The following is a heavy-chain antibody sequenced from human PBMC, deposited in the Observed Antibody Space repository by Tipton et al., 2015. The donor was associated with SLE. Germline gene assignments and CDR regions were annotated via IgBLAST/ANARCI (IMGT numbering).Heavy chain of an antibody. D-gene: IGHD3-16*01. CDR1: GGSISSGSYY. J-gene: IGHJ3*02. CDR3: ARVLSPYLDAFDI. Sequence: LRLSCTVSGGSISSGSYYWSWIRQPAGKGLEWIGRIYTSGSTNYNPSLKSRVTMSVDTSKSQFSLKLSSVTAADTAVYYCARVLSPYLDAFDIWGQGTMVTVSS. V-gene: IGHV4-61*02. CDR2: IYTSGST.